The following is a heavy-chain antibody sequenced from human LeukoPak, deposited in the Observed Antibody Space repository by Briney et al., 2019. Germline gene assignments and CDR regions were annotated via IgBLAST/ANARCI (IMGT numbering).Heavy chain of an antibody. V-gene: IGHV3-73*01. D-gene: IGHD3-22*01. CDR1: GFTFSGSA. CDR3: SGHYYDSSGYYYVGY. CDR2: IRSKANSYAT. J-gene: IGHJ4*02. Sequence: GESLKLSCAASGFTFSGSAMHRVRQASGKGLEWVGRIRSKANSYATAYAASVKGRFTISRDDSKNTAYLQMNSLKTEDTAVYYCSGHYYDSSGYYYVGYWGQGTLVTVSS.